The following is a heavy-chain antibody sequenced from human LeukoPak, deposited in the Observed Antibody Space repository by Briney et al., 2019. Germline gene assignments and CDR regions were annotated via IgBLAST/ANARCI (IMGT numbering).Heavy chain of an antibody. V-gene: IGHV1-2*02. J-gene: IGHJ5*02. Sequence: ASVKVSCKASGFTFTDNYIHWVRQAPGQGLEWMGWINPNSDGVNYAQRFRGRVTMTRDTSITTAYMELSSLTSDATAIYYCARVKVLCVVGSTTVFDPWGQGTLVTVSS. CDR3: ARVKVLCVVGSTTVFDP. D-gene: IGHD1-26*01. CDR2: INPNSDGV. CDR1: GFTFTDNY.